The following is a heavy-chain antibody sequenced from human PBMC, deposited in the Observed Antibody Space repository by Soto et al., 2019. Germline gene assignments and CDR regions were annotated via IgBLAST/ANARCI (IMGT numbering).Heavy chain of an antibody. V-gene: IGHV2-5*01. CDR2: IYWNDDK. D-gene: IGHD3-10*01. J-gene: IGHJ5*02. CDR1: GFSLTTSGVG. CDR3: AHSAAKTITGIREDWFDP. Sequence: QITLKESGPTLVKPTQTLTLTCTFSGFSLTTSGVGVAWIRKPPGKAPKGLALIYWNDDKRYSPSLKSRLTITKETSKNQVVLTMTNMDPVDTATSYCAHSAAKTITGIREDWFDPWGQGTLVTVSS.